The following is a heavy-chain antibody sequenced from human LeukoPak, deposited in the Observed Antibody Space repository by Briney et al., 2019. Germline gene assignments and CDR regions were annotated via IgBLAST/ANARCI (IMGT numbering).Heavy chain of an antibody. D-gene: IGHD3-22*01. CDR2: ISSGGTYE. CDR1: GFTFSNYA. J-gene: IGHJ4*02. CDR3: ARDPSYDSFAFFDY. Sequence: PGGSLRLSCAASGFTFSNYAMHWVRQAPGKGLEWVSLISSGGTYEYYADSVKGRFTISRDNSKNTLYLQLNSLRAEDTAVYYCARDPSYDSFAFFDYWGQGTLVTVSS. V-gene: IGHV3-30*01.